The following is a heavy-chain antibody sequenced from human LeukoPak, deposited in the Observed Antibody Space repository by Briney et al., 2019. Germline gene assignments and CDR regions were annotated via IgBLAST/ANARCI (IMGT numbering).Heavy chain of an antibody. J-gene: IGHJ6*02. V-gene: IGHV1-18*01. CDR2: ISAYNGDT. CDR1: GYTFTSYG. CDR3: ARDVAAAATYYYYGMDV. D-gene: IGHD6-13*01. Sequence: ASVKVSCKASGYTFTSYGISCVRQAPGQGLEWMGWISAYNGDTNYAQKLQGRVTMTTDTSTSTAYMELRSLRSDDTAVYYCARDVAAAATYYYYGMDVWGQGTTVTVSS.